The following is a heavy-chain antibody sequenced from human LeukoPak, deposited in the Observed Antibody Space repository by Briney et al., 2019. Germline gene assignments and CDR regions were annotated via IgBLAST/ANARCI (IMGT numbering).Heavy chain of an antibody. V-gene: IGHV3-30-3*01. D-gene: IGHD5-12*01. CDR3: ASGYRGPYYYYGMDV. Sequence: GGSLRLSCAASGFTFSSYAMHWVRQAPGKGLEWVAVISYDGSNKYYADSAKGRFTISRDNSKNTLYLQMNSLRAEDTAVYYCASGYRGPYYYYGMDVWGQGTTVTVSS. J-gene: IGHJ6*02. CDR1: GFTFSSYA. CDR2: ISYDGSNK.